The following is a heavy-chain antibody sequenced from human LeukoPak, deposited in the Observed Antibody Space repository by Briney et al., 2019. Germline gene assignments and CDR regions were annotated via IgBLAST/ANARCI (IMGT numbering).Heavy chain of an antibody. Sequence: PGGSLRLSCAASGFTFSSYGMHWVRQAPGKGLEWVAFIRYDGSNKYYADSVKGRFTISRVNSKNTLYLQMNSLRAEDTAVYYCAKDGRFGDYYYYYIDVWGKGTTVTVSS. V-gene: IGHV3-30*02. D-gene: IGHD3-10*01. J-gene: IGHJ6*03. CDR1: GFTFSSYG. CDR2: IRYDGSNK. CDR3: AKDGRFGDYYYYYIDV.